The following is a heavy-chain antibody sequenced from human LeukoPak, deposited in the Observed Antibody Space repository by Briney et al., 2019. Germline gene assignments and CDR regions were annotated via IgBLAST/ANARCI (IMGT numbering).Heavy chain of an antibody. D-gene: IGHD6-19*01. CDR2: TSYDGSKK. Sequence: PGRSLRLSCAASGFTFSNYAFHWVRQAPGKGLEWVALTSYDGSKKYYADSVKGRFTLSRDNSKNTLSLQMNSLRAEDTAVYYCARVDSSDWNAYFYHLDVWGKGTTVTVSS. CDR3: ARVDSSDWNAYFYHLDV. J-gene: IGHJ6*03. V-gene: IGHV3-30*04. CDR1: GFTFSNYA.